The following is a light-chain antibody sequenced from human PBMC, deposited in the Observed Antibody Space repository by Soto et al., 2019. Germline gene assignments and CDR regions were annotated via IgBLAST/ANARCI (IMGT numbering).Light chain of an antibody. CDR1: QTINTK. J-gene: IGKJ2*01. CDR2: DGY. CDR3: QQYDTYFRYT. V-gene: IGKV1-5*01. Sequence: DIQMTQSPSTLSASVGVRVTITCRATQTINTKLAWYQKKPGKAPQLLLYDGYTLESGVPFRFSGSGSGTEFTLTVGSLQSDDVANYYWQQYDTYFRYTCGRRTKLDIK.